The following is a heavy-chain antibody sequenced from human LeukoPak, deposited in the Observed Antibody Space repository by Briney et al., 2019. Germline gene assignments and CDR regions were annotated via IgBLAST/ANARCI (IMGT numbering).Heavy chain of an antibody. Sequence: SVNVSCTASGGTFSSYAISWVRQAPGQGLEWMGGIIPIFGTANYAQKFQGRVTITADESTSTAYMELSSLRSEDTAVYYCARDRAPYSSSWYLFQHWGQGTLVTVSS. D-gene: IGHD6-13*01. CDR2: IIPIFGTA. CDR1: GGTFSSYA. CDR3: ARDRAPYSSSWYLFQH. V-gene: IGHV1-69*13. J-gene: IGHJ1*01.